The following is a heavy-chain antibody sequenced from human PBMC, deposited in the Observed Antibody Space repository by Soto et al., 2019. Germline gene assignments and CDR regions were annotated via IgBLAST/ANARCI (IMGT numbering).Heavy chain of an antibody. CDR2: IIPIFGTA. CDR3: ARVTAFCSSTSCANYYYGMDV. CDR1: GGTFSSHA. D-gene: IGHD2-2*01. J-gene: IGHJ6*02. Sequence: GASVKISCKASGGTFSSHAISWERQAPGQGLEWMGGIIPIFGTANYAQKFQGRVTITADESTSTAYMELSSLRSEDTAVYYCARVTAFCSSTSCANYYYGMDVWGQVTTFPVSS. V-gene: IGHV1-69*13.